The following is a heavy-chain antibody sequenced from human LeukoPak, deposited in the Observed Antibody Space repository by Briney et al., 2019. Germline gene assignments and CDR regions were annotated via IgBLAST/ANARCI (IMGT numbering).Heavy chain of an antibody. CDR2: IYYSGST. CDR1: GGSISSYY. D-gene: IGHD3-22*01. J-gene: IGHJ4*02. CDR3: ARADYYDSSGSDY. V-gene: IGHV4-59*01. Sequence: SETLSLTCTVSGGSISSYYWSWIRRPPGKGLEWIGYIYYSGSTNYNPSLKSRVTISVDTSKNQFSLKLSSVTAADTAVYYCARADYYDSSGSDYWGQGTLVTVSS.